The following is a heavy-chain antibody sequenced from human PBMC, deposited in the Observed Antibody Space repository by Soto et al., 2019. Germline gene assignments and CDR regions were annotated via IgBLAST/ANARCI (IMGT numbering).Heavy chain of an antibody. CDR2: IIPIFTRT. J-gene: IGHJ4*02. V-gene: IGHV1-69*01. D-gene: IGHD2-21*02. Sequence: QLQLVQSGTEVKEPGSSVKVSCKASGGTFSTSXXXXVXQGPGQGLEWMGGIIPIFTRTNFAQKFQGRVTFSADESXXXXXXXXXXXXXXXXXXXXXXXXVXXSTAGDSWGQGTLVTVSS. CDR1: GGTFSTSX. CDR3: XXXVXXSTAGDS.